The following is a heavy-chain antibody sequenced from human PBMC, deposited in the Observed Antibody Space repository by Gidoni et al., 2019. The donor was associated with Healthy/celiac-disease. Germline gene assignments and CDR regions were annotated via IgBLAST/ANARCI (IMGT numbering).Heavy chain of an antibody. CDR3: AREFGSLGGSLDY. J-gene: IGHJ4*02. CDR2: IKQDGSEK. V-gene: IGHV3-7*01. Sequence: EVQLVESGGGLVQPGGSLRLSCASSGFTFSSYWMSWVRQAPGKGLEWVAKIKQDGSEKYYVDSVKGRFTISRDNAKNSLYLQMNSLRAEDTAVYYCAREFGSLGGSLDYWGQGTLVTVSS. CDR1: GFTFSSYW. D-gene: IGHD3-16*01.